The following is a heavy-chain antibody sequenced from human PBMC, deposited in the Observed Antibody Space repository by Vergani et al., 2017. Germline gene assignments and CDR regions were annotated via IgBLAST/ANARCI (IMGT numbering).Heavy chain of an antibody. CDR1: GFTFSSYS. CDR2: ISSSSSYI. D-gene: IGHD2-2*01. J-gene: IGHJ6*03. CDR3: ARVSPAASYYYYYMDV. V-gene: IGHV3-21*01. Sequence: VQLVESGGGVVRPGGSLRLSCAASGFTFSSYSMNWVRQAPGKGLEWVSSISSSSSYIYYADSVKGRFTISRDNAKNSLYLQMNSLRAEDTAVYYCARVSPAASYYYYYMDVWGKGTTVTVSS.